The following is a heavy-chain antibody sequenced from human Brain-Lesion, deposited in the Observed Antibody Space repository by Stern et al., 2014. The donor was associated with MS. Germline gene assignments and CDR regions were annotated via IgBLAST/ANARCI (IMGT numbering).Heavy chain of an antibody. CDR3: ARGAGVFDS. Sequence: ESGPGLVKPSETLSLTCTVSGGSIGRSSYYWGWIRQPPGKGLEWIGNIFYTGSTFYDPSPQSRVTLSVDTSNNHFSLRLNSVTAADTAVYYCARGAGVFDSWGQGTLVTVSP. V-gene: IGHV4-39*02. CDR2: IFYTGST. J-gene: IGHJ4*02. CDR1: GGSIGRSSYY. D-gene: IGHD6-19*01.